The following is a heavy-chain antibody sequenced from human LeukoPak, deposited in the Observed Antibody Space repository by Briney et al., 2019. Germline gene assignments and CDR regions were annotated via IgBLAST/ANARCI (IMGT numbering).Heavy chain of an antibody. J-gene: IGHJ6*03. V-gene: IGHV4-34*01. D-gene: IGHD1-7*01. Sequence: SETLSLTCAVYGGSFSGYYWSWIRQPPGKGLEWIGEINHSGSTNYNPSLKSRVTISVDTSKNQFSLKLSSVTAADTAVYYCARGAPTAETTYYYYYYMDVWGKGTTVTVSS. CDR3: ARGAPTAETTYYYYYYMDV. CDR2: INHSGST. CDR1: GGSFSGYY.